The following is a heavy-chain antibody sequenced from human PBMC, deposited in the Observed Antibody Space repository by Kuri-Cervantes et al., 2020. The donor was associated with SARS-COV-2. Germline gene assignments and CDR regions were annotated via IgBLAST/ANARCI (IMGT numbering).Heavy chain of an antibody. V-gene: IGHV4-39*07. CDR3: ARVFTASFDF. CDR2: IYYRGST. CDR1: GGSISSSSYY. Sequence: ESLKISCTVSGGSISSSSYYWGWIRQPPGKGLEWIGSIYYRGSTYYNPSLKSRVTISVDTSKNQFSLKLSSVTAADTAVYYCARVFTASFDFWGQGTLVTVSS. J-gene: IGHJ4*02.